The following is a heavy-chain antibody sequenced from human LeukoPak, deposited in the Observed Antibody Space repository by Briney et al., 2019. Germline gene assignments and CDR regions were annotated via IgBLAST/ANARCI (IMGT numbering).Heavy chain of an antibody. J-gene: IGHJ5*02. CDR2: INHSGST. V-gene: IGHV4-34*01. CDR1: GFTFSSYA. Sequence: GSLRLSCAASGFTFSSYAVSWVRQPPGKGLEWIGEINHSGSTNYNPSLKSRVTISVDTSKNQFSLKLSSVTAADTAVYYCARGLGFRPYRWFDPWGQGTLVTVSS. D-gene: IGHD4-11*01. CDR3: ARGLGFRPYRWFDP.